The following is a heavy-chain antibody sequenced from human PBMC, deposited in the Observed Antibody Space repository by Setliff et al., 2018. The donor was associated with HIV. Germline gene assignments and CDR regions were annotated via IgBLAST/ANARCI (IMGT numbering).Heavy chain of an antibody. Sequence: ASVKVSCKASGHSFINYGISWVRQAPGQGPERMGWISAYTGHTDYAPRLLGRVTMTTDTSTSTAYMELRSLTSDDTAVYYCARARLQGIVTAVGPRDNCLDPWGQGTRVTVSS. CDR2: ISAYTGHT. D-gene: IGHD1-26*01. J-gene: IGHJ5*02. V-gene: IGHV1-18*01. CDR3: ARARLQGIVTAVGPRDNCLDP. CDR1: GHSFINYG.